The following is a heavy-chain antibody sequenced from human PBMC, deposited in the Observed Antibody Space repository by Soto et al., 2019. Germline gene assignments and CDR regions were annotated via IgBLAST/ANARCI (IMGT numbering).Heavy chain of an antibody. CDR3: ARLRFDTYYFDY. D-gene: IGHD3-16*01. Sequence: GESLKISCKGSGYRFTSYGSGWVRQMPGKGLEWMGIIYPGDSDTRYSPSFQGQVTISADKSISTAYLQWSSLKASDPAMYYCARLRFDTYYFDYWGQGTLVTVSS. V-gene: IGHV5-51*01. J-gene: IGHJ4*02. CDR1: GYRFTSYG. CDR2: IYPGDSDT.